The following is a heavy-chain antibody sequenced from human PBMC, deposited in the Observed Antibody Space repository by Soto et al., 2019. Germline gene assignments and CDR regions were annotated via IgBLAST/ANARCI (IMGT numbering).Heavy chain of an antibody. D-gene: IGHD6-19*01. J-gene: IGHJ4*02. CDR1: GGSFSGYY. CDR3: ARGLEYSSGWYRFYYFDY. Sequence: SETLSLTCAVYGGSFSGYYWSWISQPPGKGLEWIGEINHSGSTNYNPSLKSRVTISVDTSKNQFSLKLSSVTAADTAVYYCARGLEYSSGWYRFYYFDYWGQGTLVTVSS. CDR2: INHSGST. V-gene: IGHV4-34*01.